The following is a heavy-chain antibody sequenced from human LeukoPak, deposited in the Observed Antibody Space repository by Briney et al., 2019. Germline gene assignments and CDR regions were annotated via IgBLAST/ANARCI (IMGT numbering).Heavy chain of an antibody. J-gene: IGHJ4*02. CDR1: GGSISSYY. V-gene: IGHV4-59*01. CDR3: ARTGGQQLADFDY. Sequence: SETLSLTCTVSGGSISSYYWSWIRQPPGKGLEWIGYIYYSGSTNYNPSLKSRVTISVDTSKNQFSLKLSSVTAADTAVYYCARTGGQQLADFDYWGQGTPVTVSS. D-gene: IGHD6-6*01. CDR2: IYYSGST.